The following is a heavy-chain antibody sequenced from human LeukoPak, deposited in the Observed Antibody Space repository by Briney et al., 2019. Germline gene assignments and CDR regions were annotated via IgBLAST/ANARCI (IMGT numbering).Heavy chain of an antibody. CDR1: GYTFTSYA. D-gene: IGHD3-3*01. J-gene: IGHJ3*02. Sequence: ASVKVSCKASGYTFTSYAMNWVRQAPGQGLEWMGIINPSGGSTSYAQKFQGRVTMNRGMSTSTVYMELSSLRSEDTAVYYCARGRRITIFGVVSRGVFDIWGQGTMVTVSS. V-gene: IGHV1-46*01. CDR2: INPSGGST. CDR3: ARGRRITIFGVVSRGVFDI.